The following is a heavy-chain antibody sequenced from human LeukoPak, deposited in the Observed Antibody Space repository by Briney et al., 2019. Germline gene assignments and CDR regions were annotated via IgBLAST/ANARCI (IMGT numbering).Heavy chain of an antibody. CDR2: IYPGDSNS. D-gene: IGHD5-12*01. CDR3: ARRAHSGAMITLDY. CDR1: GYGFTSYW. Sequence: RGESLKISCRGSGYGFTSYWIVWVRQMPGKSLEWMGVIYPGDSNSRYSPSFQGQVTISADNSISTAYLQWSSLKASGTAMYYCARRAHSGAMITLDYWGQGTLVTVSS. V-gene: IGHV5-51*01. J-gene: IGHJ4*02.